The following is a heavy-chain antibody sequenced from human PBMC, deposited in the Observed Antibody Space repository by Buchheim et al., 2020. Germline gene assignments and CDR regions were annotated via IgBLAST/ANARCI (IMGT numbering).Heavy chain of an antibody. V-gene: IGHV4-61*01. D-gene: IGHD3-10*01. Sequence: QVQLQESGPGLVKPSETLSLTCTVSGGSVSSDNYYWSWIRQPPGKGLEWIGHLYYSGSTNYNPSLKRRVTISIDTSKNQFSLKLSSLTAADTAVYYCARRGYGSGSTDPWGQGTL. J-gene: IGHJ5*02. CDR1: GGSVSSDNYY. CDR2: LYYSGST. CDR3: ARRGYGSGSTDP.